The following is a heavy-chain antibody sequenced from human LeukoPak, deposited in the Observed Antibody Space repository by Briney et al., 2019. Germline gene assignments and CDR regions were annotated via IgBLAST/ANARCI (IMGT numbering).Heavy chain of an antibody. CDR3: AKDRSSGSNLDY. V-gene: IGHV3-30*02. D-gene: IGHD3-22*01. CDR2: IRYDGGNK. Sequence: GGSLRLSCAASGFTFSSYGMHWVRQAQGKGLEWVAFIRYDGGNKYYADSVKGRFTISRDNSKSTLYLQMNSLRPEDTAVYYCAKDRSSGSNLDYWGQGTLVTVSS. J-gene: IGHJ4*02. CDR1: GFTFSSYG.